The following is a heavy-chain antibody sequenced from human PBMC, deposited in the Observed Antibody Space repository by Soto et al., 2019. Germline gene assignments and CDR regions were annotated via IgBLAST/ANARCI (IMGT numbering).Heavy chain of an antibody. Sequence: ASVKVSCKASGYTFTSYYMHWVRQAPGQGLEWMGIINPSGGSTSYAQKLQGRVTMTRDTSTSTVYMELSSLRSEDRVVYYWARESSVVVTACDIWGQGTMVTVSS. D-gene: IGHD2-21*02. CDR2: INPSGGST. J-gene: IGHJ3*02. CDR1: GYTFTSYY. CDR3: ARESSVVVTACDI. V-gene: IGHV1-46*04.